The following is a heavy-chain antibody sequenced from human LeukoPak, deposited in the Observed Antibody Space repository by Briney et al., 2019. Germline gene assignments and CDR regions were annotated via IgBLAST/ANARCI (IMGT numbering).Heavy chain of an antibody. CDR3: AKTDLLPYYFDY. Sequence: GGSLRLSCAASGFIFDNYAMHWVRQAPGKGLEWVSLISWDGGSTYYADSVKGRFTISRDNSKNTLYLQMNSLRAEDTAVYYCAKTDLLPYYFDYWGQGTLVTVSS. V-gene: IGHV3-43D*03. J-gene: IGHJ4*02. CDR1: GFIFDNYA. CDR2: ISWDGGST.